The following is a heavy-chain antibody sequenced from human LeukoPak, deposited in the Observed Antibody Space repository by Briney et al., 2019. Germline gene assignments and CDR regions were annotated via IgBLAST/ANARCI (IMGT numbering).Heavy chain of an antibody. J-gene: IGHJ4*02. Sequence: SETLSLTCTVSGGSISSNYWSWIRQPPGKGLEWIGYIYYRGSTNYNPSLKSRVTISVDASKNQFSLKLSSVTAADTAVYYCARTFRNYFDYWGQGTLVTVSS. CDR3: ARTFRNYFDY. V-gene: IGHV4-59*12. CDR2: IYYRGST. CDR1: GGSISSNY.